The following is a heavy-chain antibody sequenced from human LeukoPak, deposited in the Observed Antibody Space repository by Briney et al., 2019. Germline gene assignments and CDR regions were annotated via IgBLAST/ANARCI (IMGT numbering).Heavy chain of an antibody. J-gene: IGHJ6*02. D-gene: IGHD3-10*01. CDR3: ARDPTGGYYYGMDV. Sequence: PSETLSLTCTVCGGSISSYYWSWIRQPPGKGLEWIGYIYYSGSTNYNPSLKSRVTISVDTSKNQFSLKLSSVTAADTAVYYCARDPTGGYYYGMDVWGQGTTVTVSS. CDR1: GGSISSYY. V-gene: IGHV4-59*01. CDR2: IYYSGST.